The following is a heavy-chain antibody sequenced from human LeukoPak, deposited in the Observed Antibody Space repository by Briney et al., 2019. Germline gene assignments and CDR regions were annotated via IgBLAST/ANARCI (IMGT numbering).Heavy chain of an antibody. Sequence: SETLSLTCTVSNGSISSDTYFWSWIRQPPGKGLEWIGYIYDSGSTSYNPSLKSRVTISVDTSKNQFSLRLSSVTAADTAVYYCAREAYCGADCYSGFDYWGQGTLVTVSS. CDR2: IYDSGST. D-gene: IGHD2-21*02. CDR1: NGSISSDTYF. V-gene: IGHV4-61*01. J-gene: IGHJ4*02. CDR3: AREAYCGADCYSGFDY.